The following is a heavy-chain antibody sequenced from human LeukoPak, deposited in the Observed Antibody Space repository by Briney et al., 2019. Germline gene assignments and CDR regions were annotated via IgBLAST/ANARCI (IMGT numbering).Heavy chain of an antibody. Sequence: PSETLSLTCAVSGGSISSLNNYWAWIRQPPGKGLEWIGTIYYNGNTYYNPSLKSRVTMSVDTSKKQFSLKLSSVTAADTAVYYCARAGDFWSGYPSRNYMDVWGKGTTVTVSS. CDR1: GGSISSLNNY. CDR2: IYYNGNT. D-gene: IGHD3-3*01. CDR3: ARAGDFWSGYPSRNYMDV. J-gene: IGHJ6*03. V-gene: IGHV4-39*07.